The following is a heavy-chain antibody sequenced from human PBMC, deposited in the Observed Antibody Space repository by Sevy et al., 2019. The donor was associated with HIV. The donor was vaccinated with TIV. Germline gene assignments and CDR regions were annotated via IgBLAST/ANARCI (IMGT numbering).Heavy chain of an antibody. D-gene: IGHD7-27*01. V-gene: IGHV3-48*01. CDR3: ARDGQVTGNRGFDC. CDR1: GFTFSSYS. J-gene: IGHJ4*02. Sequence: GGSLRLSCAASGFTFSSYSMNWLRQAPGKGLEWVSHISSSSSTIYYADSMKGRSTISRDNDKNSVYLQMNRLRAEDTAVYYCARDGQVTGNRGFDCWGQGTLVTVSS. CDR2: ISSSSSTI.